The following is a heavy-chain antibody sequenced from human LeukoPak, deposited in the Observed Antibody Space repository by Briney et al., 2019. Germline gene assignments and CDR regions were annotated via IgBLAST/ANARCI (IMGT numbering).Heavy chain of an antibody. J-gene: IGHJ4*02. CDR1: GFTFSSKG. Sequence: GASLRLSGAASGFTFSSKGMSWGRQAPGKGLEWVSAISGSGSSTYCAGVEKGRVTISRDNSKNTLYLQINSLTAEDTPVLHCAPTYQLLPKNWVQGTLVSVSS. D-gene: IGHD2-2*01. CDR3: APTYQLLPKN. V-gene: IGHV3-23*01. CDR2: ISGSGSST.